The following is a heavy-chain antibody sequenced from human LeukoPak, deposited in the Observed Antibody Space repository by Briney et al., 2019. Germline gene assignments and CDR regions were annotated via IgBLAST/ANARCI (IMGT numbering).Heavy chain of an antibody. CDR2: IKSKTDGGTT. CDR3: TTIVGRQLWFGEYYFDY. J-gene: IGHJ4*02. CDR1: GFTFSNAW. Sequence: GGSLRLSCAASGFTFSNAWMSWVRQAPGKGLEWVGRIKSKTDGGTTDYAAPVKGRFTISRDDSKNTLYLQMNSLKTEDTVVYYCTTIVGRQLWFGEYYFDYWGQGTLVTVSS. V-gene: IGHV3-15*01. D-gene: IGHD3-10*01.